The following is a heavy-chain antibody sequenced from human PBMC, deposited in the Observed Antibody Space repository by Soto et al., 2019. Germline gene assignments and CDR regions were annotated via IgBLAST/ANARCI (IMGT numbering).Heavy chain of an antibody. CDR3: ARVNSGYDLAGVTYYYYYGMDV. D-gene: IGHD5-12*01. V-gene: IGHV3-53*01. J-gene: IGHJ6*02. CDR1: GFTVSSNY. CDR2: IYSGGST. Sequence: EVQLVESGGGLIQPGGSLRLSCAASGFTVSSNYMSWVRQAPGKGLEWVSVIYSGGSTYYADSVKGRFTISRDNSKNTLYLQMNSLRAEDTAVYYCARVNSGYDLAGVTYYYYYGMDVWGQGTTVTVSS.